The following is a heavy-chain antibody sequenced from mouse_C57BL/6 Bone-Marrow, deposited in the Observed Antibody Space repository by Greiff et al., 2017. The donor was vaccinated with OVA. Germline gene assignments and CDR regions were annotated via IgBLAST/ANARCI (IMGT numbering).Heavy chain of an antibody. CDR3: TRRLGQSGYFDD. CDR2: FDPETGGT. D-gene: IGHD3-3*01. J-gene: IGHJ2*01. V-gene: IGHV1-15*01. Sequence: VQLQQSGAELVRPGASVTLSCKASGYTFTDYEMHWVKQTPVHGLEWIGAFDPETGGTAYNQKFKGKAILTADKSSSTAYMELRSLTSEDSAVYYCTRRLGQSGYFDDGGQGTTLTVSS. CDR1: GYTFTDYE.